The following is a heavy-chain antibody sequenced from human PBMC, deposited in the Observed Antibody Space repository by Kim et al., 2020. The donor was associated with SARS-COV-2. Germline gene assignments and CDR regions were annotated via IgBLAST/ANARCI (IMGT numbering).Heavy chain of an antibody. CDR1: GYSFTTFV. CDR3: ARGHQLVFFDP. CDR2: VDTGNGNT. D-gene: IGHD1-1*01. Sequence: ASVKVSCKASGYSFTTFVIHWVRQAPGQRLEWVGWVDTGNGNTKYSQRFQGRVFLGRDTSASTAYMELYSLRSEDTAVYYCARGHQLVFFDPWGQGTLVTVSS. J-gene: IGHJ5*02. V-gene: IGHV1-3*04.